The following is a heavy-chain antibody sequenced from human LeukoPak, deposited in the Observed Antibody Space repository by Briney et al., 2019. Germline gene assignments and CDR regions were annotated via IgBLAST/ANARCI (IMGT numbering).Heavy chain of an antibody. CDR1: GFTFSSYA. CDR3: ARDLLRYFDY. Sequence: PGGSLRLSCAASGFTFSSYATHWVRQAPGKGLEWVAVISYDGSNKYYADSVKGRFTISRDNSKNTLYLQMNSLRAEDTAVYYCARDLLRYFDYWGQGTLVTVSS. D-gene: IGHD3-9*01. V-gene: IGHV3-30*01. CDR2: ISYDGSNK. J-gene: IGHJ4*02.